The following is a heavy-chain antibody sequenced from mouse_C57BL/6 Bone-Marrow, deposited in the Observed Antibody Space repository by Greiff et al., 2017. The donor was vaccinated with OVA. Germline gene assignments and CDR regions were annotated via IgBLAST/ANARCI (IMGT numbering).Heavy chain of an antibody. D-gene: IGHD2-5*01. V-gene: IGHV5-4*01. CDR2: ISDGGSYT. Sequence: EVNVVESGGGLVKPGGSLKLSCAASGFTFSSYAMSWVRQTPEKRLEWVATISDGGSYTYYPDNVKGRFTISRDNAKNNLYLQMSHLKSEDTAMYYCAREDSNPYAMDYWGQGTSVTVSS. J-gene: IGHJ4*01. CDR1: GFTFSSYA. CDR3: AREDSNPYAMDY.